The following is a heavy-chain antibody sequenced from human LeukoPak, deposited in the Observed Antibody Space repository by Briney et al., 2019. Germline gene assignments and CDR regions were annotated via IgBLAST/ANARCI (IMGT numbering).Heavy chain of an antibody. D-gene: IGHD4-17*01. V-gene: IGHV3-23*01. Sequence: GGSLRLSCAASGFTFTSYALSWVRQAPGKGLEWVSSISGSGDSTYYADSVKGRFTISREHSKNTLYLQMNSLRAEDTAVYYCARDYADFVGYFFFDYWGQGTLVTVSS. CDR3: ARDYADFVGYFFFDY. CDR2: ISGSGDST. J-gene: IGHJ4*02. CDR1: GFTFTSYA.